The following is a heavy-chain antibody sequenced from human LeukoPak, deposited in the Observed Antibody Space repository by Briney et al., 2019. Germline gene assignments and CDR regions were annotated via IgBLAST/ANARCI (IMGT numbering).Heavy chain of an antibody. J-gene: IGHJ4*02. Sequence: PSQTLSLTCAVYGGSFSGYYWSWSRQPPGRGREWVGEINHSGSTNYNPSLNSRVTISVDTSENQFSLKLSSGTAADTAVYYCARGYSSIRAFDYWGQGTLVTVSS. D-gene: IGHD6-13*01. CDR2: INHSGST. CDR3: ARGYSSIRAFDY. V-gene: IGHV4-34*01. CDR1: GGSFSGYY.